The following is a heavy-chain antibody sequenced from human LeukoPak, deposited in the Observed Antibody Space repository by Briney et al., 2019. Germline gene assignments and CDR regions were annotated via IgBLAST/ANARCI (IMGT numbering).Heavy chain of an antibody. Sequence: ASVKVSCKASGHTFTAYYMFWVRQAPGQGLEWMGWINPNSGGTNYAPKFRGRVTMTRDTSISTACMELSGLTSDDTAVYFCATYYSDTSARDWGQGTLVTVS. CDR1: GHTFTAYY. CDR2: INPNSGGT. D-gene: IGHD3-22*01. V-gene: IGHV1-2*02. J-gene: IGHJ4*02. CDR3: ATYYSDTSARD.